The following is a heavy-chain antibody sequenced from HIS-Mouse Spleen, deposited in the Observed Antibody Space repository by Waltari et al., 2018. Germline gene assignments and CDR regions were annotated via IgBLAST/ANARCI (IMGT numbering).Heavy chain of an antibody. CDR1: GGSISSSSYY. CDR2: IYYSGGT. D-gene: IGHD6-13*01. CDR3: AREIPYSSSWYDWYFDL. J-gene: IGHJ2*01. V-gene: IGHV4-39*07. Sequence: QLQLQESGPGLVKPSETLSLTCTVSGGSISSSSYYWGWIRQPPGQGLGWIGSIYYSGGTYYNPSHKSRVTISVDTSKNQFSLKLSSVTAADTAVYYCAREIPYSSSWYDWYFDLWGRGTLVTVSS.